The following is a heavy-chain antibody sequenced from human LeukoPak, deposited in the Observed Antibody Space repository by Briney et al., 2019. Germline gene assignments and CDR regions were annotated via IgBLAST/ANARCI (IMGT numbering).Heavy chain of an antibody. CDR1: GFTFDDYA. V-gene: IGHV3-9*01. Sequence: PGGSLRLSCAASGFTFDDYAMHWVRQAPGKGLEWVSGISWNSGSIGYADSVKGRFTISRDNSKNSLYLQMNSLRTEDTALYYCAKDIVGSGSYYKVTWGQGTLVTVSS. CDR2: ISWNSGSI. CDR3: AKDIVGSGSYYKVT. J-gene: IGHJ4*02. D-gene: IGHD3-10*01.